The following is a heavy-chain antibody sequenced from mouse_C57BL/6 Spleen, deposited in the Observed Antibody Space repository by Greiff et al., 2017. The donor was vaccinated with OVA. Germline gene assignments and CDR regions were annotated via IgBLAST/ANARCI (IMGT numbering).Heavy chain of an antibody. CDR1: GFTFSDYG. CDR3: ARSSNYYFDY. D-gene: IGHD2-5*01. V-gene: IGHV5-17*01. Sequence: EVKLMESGGGLVKPGGSLKLSCAASGFTFSDYGMHWVRQAPEKGLEWVAYISSGSSTIYYADTVKGRFTISRDNAKNTLFLQMTSLRSEDTAVYYCARSSNYYFDYWGQGTTLTVSA. J-gene: IGHJ2*01. CDR2: ISSGSSTI.